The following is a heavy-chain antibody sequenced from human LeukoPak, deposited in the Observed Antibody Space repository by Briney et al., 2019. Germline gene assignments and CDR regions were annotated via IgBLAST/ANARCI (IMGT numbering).Heavy chain of an antibody. CDR1: GGSFSGYY. D-gene: IGHD3-10*01. Sequence: SETLSLTCAVYGGSFSGYYWSWIRQPPGKGLEWIGEINHSGSTNYNPSPKSRVTISVDTSKNQFSLKLSSVTAADTAVYYCATAEPNLLLWVGAGAEGGNAFDIWGQGTMVTVSS. J-gene: IGHJ3*02. CDR2: INHSGST. CDR3: ATAEPNLLLWVGAGAEGGNAFDI. V-gene: IGHV4-34*01.